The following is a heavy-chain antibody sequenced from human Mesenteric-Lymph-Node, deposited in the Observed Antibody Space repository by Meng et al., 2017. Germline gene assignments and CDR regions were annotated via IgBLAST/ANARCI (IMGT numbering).Heavy chain of an antibody. D-gene: IGHD1-26*01. Sequence: YEINWVRQATGQGLEWMGWMNPNSGNTGYAQKFQGRVTMTRNTSISTAYMELSSLRSEDTAVYYCARGIRGELPYDYWGQGTLVTVSS. CDR2: MNPNSGNT. V-gene: IGHV1-8*01. J-gene: IGHJ4*02. CDR1: YE. CDR3: ARGIRGELPYDY.